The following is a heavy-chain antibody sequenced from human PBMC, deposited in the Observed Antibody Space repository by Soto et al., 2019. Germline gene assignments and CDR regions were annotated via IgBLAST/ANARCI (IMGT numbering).Heavy chain of an antibody. J-gene: IGHJ3*02. CDR2: ISAYNGNT. CDR3: AREFGVAVVVEWSGDAFDI. V-gene: IGHV1-18*01. Sequence: GASVTVSCKASGYTFTSYGISWVRQAPGQGLEWMGWISAYNGNTNYAQKLQGRVTMTTDTSTSTAYMELRSLRSDDTAVYYCAREFGVAVVVEWSGDAFDIWGQGTMVTVSS. CDR1: GYTFTSYG. D-gene: IGHD6-19*01.